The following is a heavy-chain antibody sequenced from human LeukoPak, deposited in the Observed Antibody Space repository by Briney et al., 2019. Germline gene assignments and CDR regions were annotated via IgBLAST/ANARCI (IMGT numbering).Heavy chain of an antibody. CDR1: GDSISSSGYY. V-gene: IGHV4-39*01. D-gene: IGHD2-2*01. Sequence: PSETLSLTCTVSGDSISSSGYYWGWIRQSPGKGLEWIGSLYYSGTTYYNPSLKSRVTISADTSKNQFSLKVSSVTATDTAVYYCARRPDALHAFDIWGQGTTVTVSS. CDR2: LYYSGTT. J-gene: IGHJ3*02. CDR3: ARRPDALHAFDI.